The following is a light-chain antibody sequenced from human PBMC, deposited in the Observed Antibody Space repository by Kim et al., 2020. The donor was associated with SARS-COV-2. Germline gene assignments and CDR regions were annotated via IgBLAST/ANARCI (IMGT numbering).Light chain of an antibody. CDR2: DAS. CDR1: QSISSW. CDR3: QQYNSYPWT. V-gene: IGKV1-5*01. J-gene: IGKJ1*01. Sequence: IHLTPSPSTLSASVGDRVTITCRASQSISSWLAWYQQKPGKAPKLLIYDASSLKSGVPSRFSGSGSGTEFTLTISSLQPDDFATYYCQQYNSYPWTFGQGTKVDIK.